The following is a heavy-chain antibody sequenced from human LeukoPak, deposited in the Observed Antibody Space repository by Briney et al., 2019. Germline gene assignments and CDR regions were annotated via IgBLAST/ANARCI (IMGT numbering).Heavy chain of an antibody. CDR1: GGTFSSYA. CDR3: ARERGYCSGGSCYSLDY. Sequence: ASVKASCKAFGGTFSSYAISWVRQAPGQGLEWMGGIIPIFGTANYAQKFQGRVTITADESTSTAYMELSSLRSEDTAVYYCARERGYCSGGSCYSLDYWGQGTLVTVSS. J-gene: IGHJ4*02. CDR2: IIPIFGTA. V-gene: IGHV1-69*13. D-gene: IGHD2-15*01.